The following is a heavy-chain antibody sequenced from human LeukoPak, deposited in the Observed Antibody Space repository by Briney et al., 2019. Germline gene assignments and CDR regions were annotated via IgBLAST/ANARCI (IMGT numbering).Heavy chain of an antibody. CDR2: IHHTGST. Sequence: SSETLSLTCTVSGGSISSNSYYWGWIRQPPGKGLEWIGNIHHTGSTYYNPSLKSRVTISVDTSKNQFSLKLSSVTAADTAVYYCARGLLYGDYGTVRYYFDYWGQGTLVTVSS. J-gene: IGHJ4*02. CDR1: GGSISSNSYY. V-gene: IGHV4-39*01. D-gene: IGHD4-17*01. CDR3: ARGLLYGDYGTVRYYFDY.